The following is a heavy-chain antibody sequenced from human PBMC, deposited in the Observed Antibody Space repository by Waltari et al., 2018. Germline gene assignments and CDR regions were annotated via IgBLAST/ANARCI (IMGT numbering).Heavy chain of an antibody. CDR1: GGSISSSSYY. CDR2: IYYSGST. V-gene: IGHV4-39*01. D-gene: IGHD2-2*01. J-gene: IGHJ4*02. Sequence: QLQLQESGPGLVKPSETLSLICTVSGGSISSSSYYWGWIRQPPGEGLERIGSIYYSGSTYYNPSLKSRVTISGETSKNQFSLKLSSVTAADTAVYYCARHVSGYCSSTSCHSDYWGQGTLVTVSS. CDR3: ARHVSGYCSSTSCHSDY.